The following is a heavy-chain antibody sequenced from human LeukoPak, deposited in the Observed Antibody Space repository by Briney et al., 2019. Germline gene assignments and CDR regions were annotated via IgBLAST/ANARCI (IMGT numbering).Heavy chain of an antibody. CDR2: INHSGST. Sequence: SETLSLTCTVSGDSISSSSYYWGWIRQPPGKGLEWIGEINHSGSTNYNPSLKSRVTISVDTSKNQFSLKLTSVTAADTAVYYCANNQGYFDYWGQGTLVTVSS. CDR1: GDSISSSSYY. V-gene: IGHV4-39*07. J-gene: IGHJ4*02. CDR3: ANNQGYFDY.